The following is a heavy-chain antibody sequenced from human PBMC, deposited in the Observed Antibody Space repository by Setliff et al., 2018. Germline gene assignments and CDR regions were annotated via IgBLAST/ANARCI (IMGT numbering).Heavy chain of an antibody. CDR1: GYTFRSYG. CDR2: ISAYNGFI. V-gene: IGHV1-18*01. CDR3: ARERATIVVEPDQAFFHH. Sequence: ASVKVSCKASGYTFRSYGISWVRQAPGQGLEWMGWISAYNGFIVYAQKFQGRVTMTTDTSTNTAYMELRSLRSDDTAVYCCARERATIVVEPDQAFFHHWGQGTLVTVSS. J-gene: IGHJ1*01. D-gene: IGHD2-15*01.